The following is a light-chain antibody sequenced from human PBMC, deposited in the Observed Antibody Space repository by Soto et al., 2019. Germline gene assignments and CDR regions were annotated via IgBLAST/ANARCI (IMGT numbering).Light chain of an antibody. J-gene: IGKJ1*01. CDR2: GAS. CDR3: QQYNNWPGKT. V-gene: IGKV3-15*01. Sequence: EIVMTQSPATLSVSPGERATLSCRASQSVRSNLAWYQQKPGQAPRLLIYGASTRATGIPARFSGSGSGTEFTLPLSSLQSEDFAVYSCQQYNNWPGKTFGQGTKVEIK. CDR1: QSVRSN.